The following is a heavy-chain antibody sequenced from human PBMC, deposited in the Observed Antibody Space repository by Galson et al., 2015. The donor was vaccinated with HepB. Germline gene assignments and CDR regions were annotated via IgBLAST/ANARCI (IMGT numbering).Heavy chain of an antibody. D-gene: IGHD5-24*01. CDR3: TRAGGRWLQFGRPWYFDL. J-gene: IGHJ2*01. CDR2: IKSKTDGGTT. V-gene: IGHV3-15*01. CDR1: GFTFSNAW. Sequence: SLRLSCAASGFTFSNAWMSWVRQAPGKGLEWVGRIKSKTDGGTTDYAAPVKGRFTISRDDSKNTLYLQMNSLKTEDTAVYYCTRAGGRWLQFGRPWYFDLWGRGTLVTVSS.